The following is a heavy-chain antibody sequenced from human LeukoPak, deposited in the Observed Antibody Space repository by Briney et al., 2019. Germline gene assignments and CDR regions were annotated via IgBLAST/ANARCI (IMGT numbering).Heavy chain of an antibody. J-gene: IGHJ4*02. D-gene: IGHD5-18*01. V-gene: IGHV3-48*03. CDR1: GFTFSSYE. CDR3: ARGAIQLWFDY. Sequence: GGSLRLSCAASGFTFSSYEMNWVCQAPGKGLEWVSYISSSGSTIYYADSVKGRFTISRDNAKNSLYLQMNSLRAEDTAVYYCARGAIQLWFDYWGQGTLVAVSS. CDR2: ISSSGSTI.